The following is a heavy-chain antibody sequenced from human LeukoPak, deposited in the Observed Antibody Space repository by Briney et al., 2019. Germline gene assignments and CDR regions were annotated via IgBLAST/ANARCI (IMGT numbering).Heavy chain of an antibody. CDR3: ARGWVNHFDY. J-gene: IGHJ4*02. CDR2: TYYRSKWCN. Sequence: SQTLSLTCAISGDSVSSNSATWNWIRQSPSRGLEWLGRTYYRSKWCNDYAVSVKGRITVNADTSKNQFSLHLDSVTPEDTAVYYCARGWVNHFDYWGQGTLVNVSP. V-gene: IGHV6-1*01. D-gene: IGHD2-21*01. CDR1: GDSVSSNSAT.